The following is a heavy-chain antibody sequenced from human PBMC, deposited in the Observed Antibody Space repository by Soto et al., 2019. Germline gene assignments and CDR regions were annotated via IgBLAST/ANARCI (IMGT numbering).Heavy chain of an antibody. CDR3: ARSTGGGHLAYRY. V-gene: IGHV4-31*03. D-gene: IGHD7-27*01. CDR2: IYDSGST. CDR1: GDSISSGAYY. J-gene: IGHJ4*02. Sequence: SETLSLTCTVSGDSISSGAYYWNWIRQHPGKGLEWIGYIYDSGSTHDSPSLRSRLTMAVDTSKNQFSLKLSSVTAADTAVYYCARSTGGGHLAYRYWGQGTLVTVSS.